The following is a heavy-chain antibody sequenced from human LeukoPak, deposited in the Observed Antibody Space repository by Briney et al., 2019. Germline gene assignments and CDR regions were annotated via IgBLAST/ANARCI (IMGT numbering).Heavy chain of an antibody. CDR1: GGTFSSYA. J-gene: IGHJ4*02. CDR2: IIPIFGTA. Sequence: SVKVSCKASGGTFSSYAISWVRQAPGQGLEWMGGIIPIFGTANYAQKFQGRVTITADESTGTAYMELSSLRSEDTAVYYCASGYYDILTGYPKDFDYWGQGTLVTVSS. CDR3: ASGYYDILTGYPKDFDY. D-gene: IGHD3-9*01. V-gene: IGHV1-69*13.